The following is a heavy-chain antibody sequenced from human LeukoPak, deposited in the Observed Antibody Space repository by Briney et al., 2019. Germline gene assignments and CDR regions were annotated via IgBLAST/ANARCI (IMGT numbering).Heavy chain of an antibody. CDR2: IYTRGST. J-gene: IGHJ2*01. CDR1: GGSISSYD. D-gene: IGHD6-13*01. CDR3: ARLSSSWYQDWYFDL. V-gene: IGHV4-4*07. Sequence: SVTLSLTCTVSGGSISSYDWSWIRQPAGKGLEWIGRIYTRGSTNYNPSLKSRVSMSVDTSKKQFSLKLSSVTAADTAVYYCARLSSSWYQDWYFDLWGRGTLVTVSS.